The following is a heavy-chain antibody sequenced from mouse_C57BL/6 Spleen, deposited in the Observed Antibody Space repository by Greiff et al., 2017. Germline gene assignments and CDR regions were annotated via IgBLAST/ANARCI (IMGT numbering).Heavy chain of an antibody. CDR3: TVVLRRGFAY. Sequence: VQLQQSGAELVRPGASVTLSCKASGYTFTDYEMHWVKQTPVHGLEWIGAIDPETGGTAYNQKFKGKAILTADKSSSTAYMELRSLTSEDSAVYYCTVVLRRGFAYWGQGTLVTVSA. V-gene: IGHV1-15*01. CDR2: IDPETGGT. D-gene: IGHD1-1*01. CDR1: GYTFTDYE. J-gene: IGHJ3*01.